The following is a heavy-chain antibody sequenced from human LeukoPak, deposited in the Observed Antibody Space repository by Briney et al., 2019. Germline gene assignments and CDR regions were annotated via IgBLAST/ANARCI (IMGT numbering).Heavy chain of an antibody. CDR1: GFTVSSNY. Sequence: GGSLRLSCAASGFTVSSNYMSWVRQAPGKGLEWVSVIYSGGSTYYADSVKGRFTISRDNSMNTLYLQMNSLRAEDTAVYYCARDSAYSGGWRKFDYWGQGTLVTVSS. CDR3: ARDSAYSGGWRKFDY. J-gene: IGHJ4*02. V-gene: IGHV3-66*01. CDR2: IYSGGST. D-gene: IGHD6-19*01.